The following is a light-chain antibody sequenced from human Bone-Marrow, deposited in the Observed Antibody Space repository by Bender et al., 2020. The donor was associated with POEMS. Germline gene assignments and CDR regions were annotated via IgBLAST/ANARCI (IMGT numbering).Light chain of an antibody. V-gene: IGLV2-23*02. Sequence: QSALTQPASVSGSPGQSITITCTGTSSDVGTYDFVSWFQQHPGKVPKLMIYEVFKRPSGVSNRFSGSKSGNMASLTISGLQAEDEADYYCCSYVGSSTFYVFGSGTKVTVL. CDR1: SSDVGTYDF. CDR3: CSYVGSSTFYV. J-gene: IGLJ1*01. CDR2: EVF.